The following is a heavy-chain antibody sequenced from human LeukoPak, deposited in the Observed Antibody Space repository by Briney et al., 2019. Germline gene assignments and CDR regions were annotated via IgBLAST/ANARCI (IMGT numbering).Heavy chain of an antibody. CDR3: AKGAPRLMVATHLAY. Sequence: PGGSLRLSCAASGFTFDDYAMHWVRQAPGKGLEWVSLITWDGGSTYYADSVRGRFTVSRDNSKNSLYLQMNSLRAEDTALYYCAKGAPRLMVATHLAYWGQGTLVTVSS. CDR2: ITWDGGST. J-gene: IGHJ4*02. D-gene: IGHD2-8*01. CDR1: GFTFDDYA. V-gene: IGHV3-43D*03.